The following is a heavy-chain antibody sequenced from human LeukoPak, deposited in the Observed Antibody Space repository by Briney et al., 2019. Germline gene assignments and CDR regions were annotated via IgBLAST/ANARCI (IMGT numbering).Heavy chain of an antibody. CDR2: ISVYNGHT. D-gene: IGHD6-19*01. Sequence: ASVKVSCKASGYTFTSYGISWVRQAPGQGLEWMGWISVYNGHTNYAQNLQGRVTLTTDTSTGTAYMELTSLRSDDTAVYYCARDKDMGAVAGTFDYWGQGTLVTASS. J-gene: IGHJ4*01. V-gene: IGHV1-18*01. CDR1: GYTFTSYG. CDR3: ARDKDMGAVAGTFDY.